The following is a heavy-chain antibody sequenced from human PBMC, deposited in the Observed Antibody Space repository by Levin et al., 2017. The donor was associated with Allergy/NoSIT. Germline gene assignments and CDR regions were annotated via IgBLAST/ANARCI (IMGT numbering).Heavy chain of an antibody. D-gene: IGHD6-6*01. CDR2: IRTKANNYAT. Sequence: GESLKISCAASGFTFSGSAIHWVRQASGKGLEWVGRIRTKANNYATAYAASVKGRFTTSRDDSKNTAYLQMSSLKTEDTAVYYCTAGSSSSGWYFDLWGRGTLVTVSS. V-gene: IGHV3-73*01. CDR3: TAGSSSSGWYFDL. J-gene: IGHJ2*01. CDR1: GFTFSGSA.